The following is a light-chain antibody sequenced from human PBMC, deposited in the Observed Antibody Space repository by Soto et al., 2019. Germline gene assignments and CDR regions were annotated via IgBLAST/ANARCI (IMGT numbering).Light chain of an antibody. J-gene: IGKJ5*01. Sequence: EIVLTQSPATLSLSPGERATLSCRASHSVDIYVDWYQQKPGQAPRLLIYDASKRATGIAARFSGSVSGTDFTLTISSLESEDFAVYYCQQRHNLITFGQGTRLET. CDR1: HSVDIY. V-gene: IGKV3-11*01. CDR2: DAS. CDR3: QQRHNLIT.